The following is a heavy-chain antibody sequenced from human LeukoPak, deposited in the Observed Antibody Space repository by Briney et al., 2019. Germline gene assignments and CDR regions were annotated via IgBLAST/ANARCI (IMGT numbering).Heavy chain of an antibody. D-gene: IGHD5-18*01. CDR1: GGSFSGYY. V-gene: IGHV4-34*01. CDR2: INHSGST. J-gene: IGHJ4*02. CDR3: ARHPRGYSYGAIDY. Sequence: PSETLSLTCAVYGGSFSGYYWSWIRQPPGKGLEWIGEINHSGSTNYNPSLKSRVTISVDTSKNQFSLKLSSVTAADTAVYYCARHPRGYSYGAIDYWGQGTLVTVSS.